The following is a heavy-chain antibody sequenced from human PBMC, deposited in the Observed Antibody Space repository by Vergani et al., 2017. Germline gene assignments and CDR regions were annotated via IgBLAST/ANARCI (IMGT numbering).Heavy chain of an antibody. CDR3: TTACGLYYLHGEYFQY. CDR2: ISSGGGDI. V-gene: IGHV3-23*01. Sequence: EVQLLESGGGLVQPGGSRRLFCAGAGFTFDTCTMAYVRQAPGKGLEWVATISSGGGDIFYADSVKGRFTISRDNSKNTLFLQMNSLKDENSAVYYCTTACGLYYLHGEYFQYWGRGTLVSVSS. J-gene: IGHJ1*01. D-gene: IGHD3-10*01. CDR1: GFTFDTCT.